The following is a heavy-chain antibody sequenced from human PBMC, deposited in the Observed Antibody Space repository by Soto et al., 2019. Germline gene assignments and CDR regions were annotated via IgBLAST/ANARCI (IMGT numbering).Heavy chain of an antibody. Sequence: QITLKESGPTLVKPTQTLTLTCTFSGFSLSTSGVGVGWIRQPPGKALEWLALIYWEDDKRYSPSLKSRLTIPKDNSKTQLVLTMTNMDPVDTATYYCAHRGSSSWLAYCGQGTLVTVSS. J-gene: IGHJ4*02. CDR2: IYWEDDK. CDR3: AHRGSSSWLAY. V-gene: IGHV2-5*02. CDR1: GFSLSTSGVG. D-gene: IGHD6-13*01.